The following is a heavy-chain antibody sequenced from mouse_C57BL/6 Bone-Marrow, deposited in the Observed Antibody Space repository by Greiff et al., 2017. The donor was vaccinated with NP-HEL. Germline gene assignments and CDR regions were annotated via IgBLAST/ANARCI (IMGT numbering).Heavy chain of an antibody. Sequence: VQLQQSGPVLVKPGASVKMSCKASGYTFTDYYMNWVKQSPGKSLEWIGVINPYNGGTSYNQKFKGKATLTVDKSSSTAYMELNSLTSEDSAVYYCARWGYGRGYFDVWGTGTTVTVSS. D-gene: IGHD1-1*01. CDR2: INPYNGGT. V-gene: IGHV1-19*01. CDR3: ARWGYGRGYFDV. CDR1: GYTFTDYY. J-gene: IGHJ1*03.